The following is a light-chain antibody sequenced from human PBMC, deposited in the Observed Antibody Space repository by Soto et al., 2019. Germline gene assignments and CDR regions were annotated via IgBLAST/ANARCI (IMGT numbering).Light chain of an antibody. V-gene: IGKV3-11*01. CDR1: QSVSSY. CDR2: DAS. Sequence: EFVVQQSPATLFLSPGERATLSCRASQSVSSYLAWYQQKPGQAPRLLIYDASNRATGFPARFSGSWSGTDCTLTISSLQSEDFAVYYCQQYENWPWTFGQGTKVDIK. J-gene: IGKJ1*01. CDR3: QQYENWPWT.